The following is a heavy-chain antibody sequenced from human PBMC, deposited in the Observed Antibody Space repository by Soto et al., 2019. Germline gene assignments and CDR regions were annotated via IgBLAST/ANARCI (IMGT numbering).Heavy chain of an antibody. CDR2: LYWNDDN. J-gene: IGHJ5*02. CDR1: GFSLSTSGVG. CDR3: VHTSGWQHTT. D-gene: IGHD1-1*01. V-gene: IGHV2-5*01. Sequence: QITVKESSPTLVKPTQTLTLSCTFSGFSLSTSGVGVAWIRQPPGKALEWLALLYWNDDNRYSPSLKNRLTITKDTSKNQVILTMTNMDPVDTATYYCVHTSGWQHTTWGQGTLVTVSS.